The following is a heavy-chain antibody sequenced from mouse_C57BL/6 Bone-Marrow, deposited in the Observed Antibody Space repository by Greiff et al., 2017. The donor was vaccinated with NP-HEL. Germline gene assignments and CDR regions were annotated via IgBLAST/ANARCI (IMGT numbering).Heavy chain of an antibody. D-gene: IGHD1-1*01. CDR2: IYPGSGST. V-gene: IGHV1-55*01. J-gene: IGHJ3*01. Sequence: VQLQQPGAELVKPGASVKMSCKASGYTFTSYWITWVKQRPGQGLEWIGDIYPGSGSTNYNEKFKSKATLTVDTSSSTAYMQLSSLTSEDSAVYYCARSITTVVAETYWGQGTLVTVSA. CDR1: GYTFTSYW. CDR3: ARSITTVVAETY.